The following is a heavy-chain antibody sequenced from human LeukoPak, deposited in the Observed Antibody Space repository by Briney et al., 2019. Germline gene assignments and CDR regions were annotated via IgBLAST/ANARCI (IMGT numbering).Heavy chain of an antibody. J-gene: IGHJ4*02. Sequence: ASVKVSCKVSGYTLTELSMHWVRQAPGKGLEWMGGSDPEDGETIYAQKFQGRVTMTEDTSTDTAYMELSSLRSEDTAVYYCATNGPRLLWFGELSGGDYWGQGTLVTVSS. CDR3: ATNGPRLLWFGELSGGDY. D-gene: IGHD3-10*01. V-gene: IGHV1-24*01. CDR2: SDPEDGET. CDR1: GYTLTELS.